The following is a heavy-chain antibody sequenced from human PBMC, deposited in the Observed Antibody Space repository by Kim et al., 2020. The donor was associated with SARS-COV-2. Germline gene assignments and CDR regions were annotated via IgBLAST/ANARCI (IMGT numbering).Heavy chain of an antibody. CDR3: ARANVDTAMAFDY. CDR1: GFTFSSYS. J-gene: IGHJ4*02. D-gene: IGHD5-18*01. CDR2: ISSSSSYI. V-gene: IGHV3-21*01. Sequence: GGSLRLSCAASGFTFSSYSMNWVRQAPGKGLEWVSSISSSSSYIYYADSVKGRFTISRDNAKNSLYLQMNSLRAEDTAVYYCARANVDTAMAFDYWGQGTLVTVSS.